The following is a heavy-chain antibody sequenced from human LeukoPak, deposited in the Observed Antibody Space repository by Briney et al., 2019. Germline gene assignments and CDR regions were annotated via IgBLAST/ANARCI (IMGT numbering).Heavy chain of an antibody. D-gene: IGHD1-26*01. V-gene: IGHV4-4*02. CDR1: GGSMRSNKG. Sequence: ETLSLTCAVSGGSMRSNKGGNWMGPPPGKGGEGIASRHYRGTTNYNPSLESRVTISVDTSRKQFSLKVSSVTAADTAVYYCARGRSNYYGMDVWGQGTTVTVSS. CDR2: RHYRGTT. J-gene: IGHJ6*02. CDR3: ARGRSNYYGMDV.